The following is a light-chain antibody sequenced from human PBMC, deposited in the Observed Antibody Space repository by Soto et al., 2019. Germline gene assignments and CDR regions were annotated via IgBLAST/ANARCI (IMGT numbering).Light chain of an antibody. Sequence: EIVMTQSPATLSVSPGERATLSCRASQSVYSKVAWYQQKPGQAPRLLIYETATRATDIPARFTGSGSGTEFTLTITTLRSEDFAIYYCQQYSQWPPYTFGQGTKVDIK. J-gene: IGKJ2*01. V-gene: IGKV3-15*01. CDR1: QSVYSK. CDR3: QQYSQWPPYT. CDR2: ETA.